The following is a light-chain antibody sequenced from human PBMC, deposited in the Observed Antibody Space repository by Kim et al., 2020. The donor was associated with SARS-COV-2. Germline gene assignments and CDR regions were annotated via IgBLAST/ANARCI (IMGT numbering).Light chain of an antibody. J-gene: IGLJ3*02. CDR1: SGHSSYI. Sequence: QPVLTQSSSASASLGSSVKFTCTLSSGHSSYIIAWHQQQPGKAPRYLMKVEGIASYNKGSGVPDRFSGSSSGADRYLTISNLQSEDEADYYCETWDSNTHPWVFGGGTQLTVL. CDR3: ETWDSNTHPWV. V-gene: IGLV4-60*03. CDR2: VEGIASY.